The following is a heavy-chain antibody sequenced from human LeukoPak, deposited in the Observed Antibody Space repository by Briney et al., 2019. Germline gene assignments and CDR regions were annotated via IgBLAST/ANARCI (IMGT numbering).Heavy chain of an antibody. CDR1: GGTFSSYA. CDR2: IIPIFGTA. Sequence: SVKVSCKASGGTFSSYAISWVRQAPGRGLEWMGGIIPIFGTANYAQKFQGRVTITAGKSTSTAYMELSSLRFEDTAVYYCARDPRGLWLGGGYFDYWGQGTLVTVSS. V-gene: IGHV1-69*06. CDR3: ARDPRGLWLGGGYFDY. J-gene: IGHJ4*02. D-gene: IGHD3-10*01.